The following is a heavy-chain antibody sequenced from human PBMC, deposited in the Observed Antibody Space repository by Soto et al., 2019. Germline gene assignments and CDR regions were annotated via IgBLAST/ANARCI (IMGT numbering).Heavy chain of an antibody. CDR1: GFTFSNYW. CDR2: IDHDGPT. Sequence: EVQLVESGGGLVQPGGSLRLSCAGSGFTFSNYWMHWVRQAPGKGLEWVSRIDHDGPTDYADSVRGRFTISRDNAENTLYLQMNSLRPEDTTVYYCVRDRHGDYWGKGNLVTVSS. CDR3: VRDRHGDY. J-gene: IGHJ4*02. V-gene: IGHV3-74*01.